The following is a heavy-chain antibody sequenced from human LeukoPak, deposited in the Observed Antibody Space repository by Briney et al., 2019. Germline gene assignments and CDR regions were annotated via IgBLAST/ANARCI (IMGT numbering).Heavy chain of an antibody. Sequence: GASVKVSCKPSVYTFISYVISSVRQSPGQGLEWMGIINPSGGSTSYTQKFQGRVTMTRDTSTSTVYMELSSLRSEDTAVYYCARDPAWGGDYWGQGTLVTVSS. J-gene: IGHJ4*02. CDR1: VYTFISYV. CDR2: INPSGGST. V-gene: IGHV1-46*01. D-gene: IGHD3-16*01. CDR3: ARDPAWGGDY.